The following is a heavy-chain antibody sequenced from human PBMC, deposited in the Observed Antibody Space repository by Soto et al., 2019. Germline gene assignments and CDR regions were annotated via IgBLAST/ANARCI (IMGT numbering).Heavy chain of an antibody. V-gene: IGHV1-18*01. CDR1: GYTFTSYG. CDR2: ISSYNGNT. J-gene: IGHJ3*02. Sequence: ASAKVSYTASGYTFTSYGISWVRQAPGQGLEWMGWISSYNGNTTYAQKLQGRVTVTTDTSTSTAYMELRSLRSDDTAVYYCARGGGRLGYCSTTSCSLNAFDIWGQGTMVTVSS. CDR3: ARGGGRLGYCSTTSCSLNAFDI. D-gene: IGHD2-2*01.